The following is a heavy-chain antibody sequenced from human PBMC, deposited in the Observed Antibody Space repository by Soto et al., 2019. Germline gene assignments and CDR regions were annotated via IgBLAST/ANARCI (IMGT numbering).Heavy chain of an antibody. Sequence: QVQLQQWGAGLLKPSETLSLTCAVYGGSFSGYCWSWIRQTPGKGLEWIGEVDHSGSTNYNPSLKSRDTISVDTSKNQFSLKLSSVTAADTAVYYCARGGKEYSSSWYVDWGQGTLVTVSS. V-gene: IGHV4-34*01. D-gene: IGHD6-13*01. CDR1: GGSFSGYC. CDR2: VDHSGST. CDR3: ARGGKEYSSSWYVD. J-gene: IGHJ4*02.